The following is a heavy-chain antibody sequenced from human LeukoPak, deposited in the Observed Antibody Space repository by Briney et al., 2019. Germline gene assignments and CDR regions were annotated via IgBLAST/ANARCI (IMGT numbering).Heavy chain of an antibody. Sequence: GGSLRLSCAASGFTVSSNYMSWVRQAPGKGLEWVSVIYSGGSTYYADSVKGRFTISRDNSKNTLYLQMNSLRAEDTAVYYCARLSRRIAVAGWGQGTLVTVSS. CDR3: ARLSRRIAVAG. V-gene: IGHV3-53*01. CDR2: IYSGGST. CDR1: GFTVSSNY. D-gene: IGHD6-19*01. J-gene: IGHJ4*02.